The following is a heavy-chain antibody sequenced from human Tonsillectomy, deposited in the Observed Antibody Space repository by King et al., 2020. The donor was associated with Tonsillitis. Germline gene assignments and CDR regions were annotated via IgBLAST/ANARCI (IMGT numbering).Heavy chain of an antibody. J-gene: IGHJ4*02. CDR1: GYTFTSFG. CDR2: ISAYDGNT. D-gene: IGHD6-19*01. Sequence: VQLVQSGAEVKKPGASVKVSCKASGYTFTSFGISWVRLAPGQGLEWMGWISAYDGNTNYAQTLQGRVTMTTDSSTSTAYMELRSLRSDDTAVYYCARDPGYSSGWYLDYWGQGTLVTVSS. CDR3: ARDPGYSSGWYLDY. V-gene: IGHV1-18*01.